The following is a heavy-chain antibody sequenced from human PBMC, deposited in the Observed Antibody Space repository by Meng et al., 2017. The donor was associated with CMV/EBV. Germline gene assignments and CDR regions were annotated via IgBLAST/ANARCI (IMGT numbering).Heavy chain of an antibody. CDR3: AKVPGSLYLRSYYFDY. CDR2: ISGSGDGT. Sequence: GGSLRPSCAASGFISSNYGMTWVRQGPGKRLEWVSAISGSGDGTHFTESVKGRFTISRDNTQNTLYLQMNSLRAEDTAVYYCAKVPGSLYLRSYYFDYWGQGILVTVSS. V-gene: IGHV3-23*01. J-gene: IGHJ4*02. CDR1: GFISSNYG. D-gene: IGHD3-10*01.